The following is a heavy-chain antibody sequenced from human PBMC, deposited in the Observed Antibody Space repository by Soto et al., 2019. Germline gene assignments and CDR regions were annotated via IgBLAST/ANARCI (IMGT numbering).Heavy chain of an antibody. Sequence: QVQLQQWGAGLLKPSETLSLTCAVYGGSFSGYYWNWIRQPPGKGLEWIGEINHSGSTNYTPSLNRRVTISAHTPKNQFPLTLSSVTAAHTAVYYCARGWGRIFDYWGQGTLVTVSS. CDR1: GGSFSGYY. CDR3: ARGWGRIFDY. J-gene: IGHJ4*02. V-gene: IGHV4-34*01. CDR2: INHSGST. D-gene: IGHD7-27*01.